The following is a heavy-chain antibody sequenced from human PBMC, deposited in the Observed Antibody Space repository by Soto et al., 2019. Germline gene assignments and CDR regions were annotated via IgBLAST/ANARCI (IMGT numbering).Heavy chain of an antibody. Sequence: SETLSLTCAVSGGSISSGGYSWSWIRQPPGKGLEWIGYIYHSGSTYYNPSLKSRVTISVDRSKNQFSLKLSSVTAADTAVYYCARFAVPTGYSQGVDYWGQGTLVTVSS. CDR2: IYHSGST. CDR1: GGSISSGGYS. V-gene: IGHV4-30-2*01. D-gene: IGHD3-9*01. J-gene: IGHJ4*02. CDR3: ARFAVPTGYSQGVDY.